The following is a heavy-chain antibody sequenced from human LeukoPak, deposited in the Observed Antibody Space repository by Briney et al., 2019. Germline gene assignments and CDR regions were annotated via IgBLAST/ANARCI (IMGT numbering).Heavy chain of an antibody. J-gene: IGHJ4*02. CDR3: ARANARYCSSTSCLFDY. V-gene: IGHV1-2*02. CDR2: INPNNGGT. D-gene: IGHD2-2*01. CDR1: GYTFTGYY. Sequence: ASVKVSCKASGYTFTGYYMHWLRHAPGQGLEWMAWINPNNGGTNYAQNFHDRITMTRDTSITTANMEMSRLRSDDTAIYYCARANARYCSSTSCLFDYWGQGTLVTVSS.